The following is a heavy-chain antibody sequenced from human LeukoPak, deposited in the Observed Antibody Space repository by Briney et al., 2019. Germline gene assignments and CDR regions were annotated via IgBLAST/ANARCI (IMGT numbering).Heavy chain of an antibody. Sequence: SETLSLTCAVYGGSFSGYYWSWIRQPPGKGLEWIGEINHIGSTNYNPSLKSRVTISVDTSKNQFSLNMSSVTAADTAVYYCARVPRYDYVWGSYRSNWFDPWGQGTLVTVSS. D-gene: IGHD3-16*02. CDR1: GGSFSGYY. J-gene: IGHJ5*02. V-gene: IGHV4-34*01. CDR3: ARVPRYDYVWGSYRSNWFDP. CDR2: INHIGST.